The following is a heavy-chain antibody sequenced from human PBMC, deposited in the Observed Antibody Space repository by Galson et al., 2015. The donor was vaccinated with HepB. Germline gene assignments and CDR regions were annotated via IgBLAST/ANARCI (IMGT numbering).Heavy chain of an antibody. V-gene: IGHV1-18*04. Sequence: SVKVYCKASGYTFTISGISWVRQPPGQGLEWMGWISAYNANTNYAQKLQGRATMTTDTSTSTAYMVRRSLRSDDTAVYYGARGYSGSYLGGGAFYIWGQGTMVTVSS. CDR2: ISAYNANT. CDR1: GYTFTISG. J-gene: IGHJ3*02. D-gene: IGHD1-26*01. CDR3: ARGYSGSYLGGGAFYI.